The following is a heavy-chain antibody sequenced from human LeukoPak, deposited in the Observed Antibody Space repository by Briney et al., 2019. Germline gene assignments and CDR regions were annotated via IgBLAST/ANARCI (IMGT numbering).Heavy chain of an antibody. J-gene: IGHJ4*02. V-gene: IGHV1-69*04. Sequence: SVKVSCKASGGTFSSYTISWVRQAPGKGLEWMGRIIPILGIANYAQKFKGRVTITADKSTRQAYMELRRLRSDYTAVYYCAREEVRRAVAGYFDYWGQGTLVTVSS. CDR2: IIPILGIA. CDR1: GGTFSSYT. CDR3: AREEVRRAVAGYFDY. D-gene: IGHD6-19*01.